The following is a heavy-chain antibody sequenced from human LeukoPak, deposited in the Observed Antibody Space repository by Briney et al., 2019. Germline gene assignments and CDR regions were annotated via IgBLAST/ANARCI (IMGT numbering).Heavy chain of an antibody. Sequence: SDTLSLTCTVSGGSISSGSYHWSWIRQPAGKGLEWIGRIYTSGSTNYNPSLQSRVTISVDTSKNQFSLKLSSVTAADTAVYYCARVLSGSYYGVDYWGQGTLVTVSS. CDR1: GGSISSGSYH. CDR3: ARVLSGSYYGVDY. V-gene: IGHV4-61*02. J-gene: IGHJ4*02. D-gene: IGHD1-26*01. CDR2: IYTSGST.